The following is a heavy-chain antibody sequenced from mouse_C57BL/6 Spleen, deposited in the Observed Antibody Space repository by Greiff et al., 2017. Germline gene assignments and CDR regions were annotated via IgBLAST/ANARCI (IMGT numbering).Heavy chain of an antibody. CDR3: TGDEAY. CDR2: IRLKSDNYAT. Sequence: DVQLQESGGGLVQPGGSMKLSCVASGFTFSNYWMNWVRQSPEQGLEWVAQIRLKSDNYATHYAESVKGRFTISRDDSKSRVYLQMNNLRAEDTGIYYCTGDEAYWGQGTLVTVSA. CDR1: GFTFSNYW. J-gene: IGHJ3*01. V-gene: IGHV6-3*01.